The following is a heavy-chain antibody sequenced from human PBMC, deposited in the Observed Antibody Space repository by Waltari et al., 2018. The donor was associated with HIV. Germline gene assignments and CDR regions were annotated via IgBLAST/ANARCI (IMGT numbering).Heavy chain of an antibody. CDR1: GFTFGDYA. D-gene: IGHD1-26*01. CDR2: IRSKAYGGTT. J-gene: IGHJ3*02. V-gene: IGHV3-49*04. Sequence: EVQLVESGGGLVQPGRSLRLSCTASGFTFGDYAMSWVRQAPGKGLEWVGFIRSKAYGGTTEYAASVKGRFTISRDDSKSIAYLQMNSLKTEDTAVYYCTSYSASRGAFDIWGQGTMVTVSS. CDR3: TSYSASRGAFDI.